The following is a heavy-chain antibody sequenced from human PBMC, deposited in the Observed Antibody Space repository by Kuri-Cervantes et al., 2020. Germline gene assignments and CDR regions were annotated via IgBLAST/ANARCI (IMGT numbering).Heavy chain of an antibody. Sequence: GGSLRLSCAASGFTFSSYSMNWVRQAPGKGLEWVSSISSDSSYRYYADSVKGRFSISRDSAKNSMYLQMNSLRAEDTALYHCARESGSGSPYWGQGTLVTVSS. CDR1: GFTFSSYS. CDR3: ARESGSGSPY. J-gene: IGHJ4*02. V-gene: IGHV3-21*04. D-gene: IGHD1-26*01. CDR2: ISSDSSYR.